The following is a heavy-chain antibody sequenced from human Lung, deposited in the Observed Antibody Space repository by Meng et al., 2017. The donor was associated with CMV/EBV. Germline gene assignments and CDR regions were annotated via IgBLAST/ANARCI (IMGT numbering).Heavy chain of an antibody. V-gene: IGHV4-31*03. D-gene: IGHD3-10*01. Sequence: TXSLXXTVSGGPITNPNYYWSWNRHQPGKGLEWLGCSYYTGAYYNPSLASRIFISLDSSHNRYSLPLSDVTAADTALYFCVRMRGSGSEDSWGPGTLVTVSS. CDR2: SYYTGA. CDR3: VRMRGSGSEDS. J-gene: IGHJ5*02. CDR1: GGPITNPNYY.